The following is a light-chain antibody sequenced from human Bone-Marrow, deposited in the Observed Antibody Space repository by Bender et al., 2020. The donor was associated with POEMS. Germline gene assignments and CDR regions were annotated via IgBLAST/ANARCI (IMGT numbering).Light chain of an antibody. CDR1: SSDVGGYIY. CDR2: EVR. J-gene: IGLJ2*01. CDR3: SSYTSRSTVV. Sequence: QSALTQPRSVSGSPGQSVTISCTGTSSDVGGYIYVSWYQQHPGKAPKLIIYEVRKRPSGISNRFSGSKSGNTASLTISGLQAEDEADYYCSSYTSRSTVVFGRGTKLTVL. V-gene: IGLV2-14*01.